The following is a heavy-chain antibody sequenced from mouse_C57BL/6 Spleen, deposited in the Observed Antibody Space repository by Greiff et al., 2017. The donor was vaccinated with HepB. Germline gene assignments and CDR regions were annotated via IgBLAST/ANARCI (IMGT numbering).Heavy chain of an antibody. CDR1: GFTFSDFY. Sequence: EVQGVESGGGLVQSGRSLRLSCATSGFTFSDFYMEWVRQAPGKGLEWIAASRNKANDYTTEYSASVKGRFIVSRDTSQSILYLQMNALRAEDTAIYYCARAQLGRGSFDYWGQGTTLTVSS. J-gene: IGHJ2*01. V-gene: IGHV7-1*01. CDR3: ARAQLGRGSFDY. CDR2: SRNKANDYTT. D-gene: IGHD4-1*02.